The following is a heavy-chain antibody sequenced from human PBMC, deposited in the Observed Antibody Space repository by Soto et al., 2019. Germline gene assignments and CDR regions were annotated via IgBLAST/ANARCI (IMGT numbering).Heavy chain of an antibody. D-gene: IGHD3-10*01. J-gene: IGHJ4*02. CDR2: IYYNGTT. CDR3: TRGAPLCCGDLSE. Sequence: SETLSLTCTVIGGSIRSPNFSWSWIRQHPGKGPEWIGNIYYNGTTTYSPSLESRLTISLDPPKNQFSLTLKSVTAADRALFYGTRGAPLCCGDLSEWVQGPWVTVSP. V-gene: IGHV4-31*03. CDR1: GGSIRSPNFS.